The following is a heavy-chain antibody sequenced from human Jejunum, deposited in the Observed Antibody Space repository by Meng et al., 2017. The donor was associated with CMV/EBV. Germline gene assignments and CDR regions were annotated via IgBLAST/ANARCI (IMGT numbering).Heavy chain of an antibody. CDR2: VYHSGTT. J-gene: IGHJ4*02. V-gene: IGHV4-38-2*01. D-gene: IGHD4-23*01. CDR3: AKDRVTTVVTPAGATFAS. Sequence: ISSGYYWDWLRQPPGKGLEWIGSVYHSGTTYYNPSLKSRVTISVDTSKNQFSLKLSSVTAADTAVYYCAKDRVTTVVTPAGATFASWGQGTLVTVSS. CDR1: ISSGYY.